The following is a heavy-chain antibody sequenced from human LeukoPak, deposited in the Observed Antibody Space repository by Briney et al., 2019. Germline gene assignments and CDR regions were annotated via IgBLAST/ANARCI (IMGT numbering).Heavy chain of an antibody. CDR1: GGSFSGYY. CDR2: IYYSGST. D-gene: IGHD3-10*01. Sequence: SETLSLTCAVYGGSFSGYYWSWIRQPPGKGLEWIGYIYYSGSTNYNPSLKSRVTISIDTSKNQFSLKLSSVTAADTAVYYCASGYYGSGSSDYWGQGTLVTVSS. J-gene: IGHJ4*02. CDR3: ASGYYGSGSSDY. V-gene: IGHV4-59*01.